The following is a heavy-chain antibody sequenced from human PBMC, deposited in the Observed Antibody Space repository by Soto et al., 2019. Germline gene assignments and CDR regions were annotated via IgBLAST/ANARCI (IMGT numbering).Heavy chain of an antibody. J-gene: IGHJ4*02. V-gene: IGHV1-69*13. CDR1: GVTFNRQD. CDR3: ATSEGRDGYSFDY. D-gene: IGHD5-12*01. Sequence: SVKVSCKXSGVTFNRQDMRWVRQAPGQGLEWMGGIIPMFGTPHYAEKFQDRVTITADESTGTAYLELSSLTSEDTAVYHCATSEGRDGYSFDYWGPGALVTVSS. CDR2: IIPMFGTP.